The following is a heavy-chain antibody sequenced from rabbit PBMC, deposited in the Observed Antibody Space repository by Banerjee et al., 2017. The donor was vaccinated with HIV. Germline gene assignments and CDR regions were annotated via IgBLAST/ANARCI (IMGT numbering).Heavy chain of an antibody. CDR1: GFSFSSSYW. CDR2: IYAGSSGVT. V-gene: IGHV1S45*01. D-gene: IGHD6-1*01. CDR3: ARDRGVTGYAYATYYFNL. Sequence: QEQLGESGGDLVKPEGSLTLTCTASGFSFSSSYWICWVRQAPGKGLEWIACIYAGSSGVTYYANWAKGRFTISKTSSTTVTLQMTSLTAADTATYFCARDRGVTGYAYATYYFNLWGQGTLVTVS. J-gene: IGHJ4*01.